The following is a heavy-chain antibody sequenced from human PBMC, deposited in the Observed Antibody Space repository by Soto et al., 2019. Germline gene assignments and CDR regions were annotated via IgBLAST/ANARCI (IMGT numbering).Heavy chain of an antibody. CDR1: GGSISSSSYY. Sequence: QLQLQESGPGLVKPSETLSLTCTVSGGSISSSSYYWGWIRQPPGTGLEWIGSIDYSGSTYYNPSLKSRVTISLDTSKNQSALKLSFGTAAETALYSCATTTNSNADVWCKGTTVTVS. CDR2: IDYSGST. CDR3: ATTTNSNADV. V-gene: IGHV4-39*01. J-gene: IGHJ6*03. D-gene: IGHD4-4*01.